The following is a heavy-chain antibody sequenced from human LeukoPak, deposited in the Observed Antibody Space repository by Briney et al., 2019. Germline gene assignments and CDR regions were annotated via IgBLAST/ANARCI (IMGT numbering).Heavy chain of an antibody. CDR1: GGSITSGAYY. CDR2: IYYSGGT. J-gene: IGHJ3*02. CDR3: ARVFGSGHALEAFDI. D-gene: IGHD5-12*01. V-gene: IGHV4-31*03. Sequence: SETLSLTCTVSGGSITSGAYYWSWIRQHPGKGLEWIGSIYYSGGTDYNPSLKSRVIISVDTSKNHFFLKLSSVTAADTAVYYCARVFGSGHALEAFDIWGQGTMVTVSS.